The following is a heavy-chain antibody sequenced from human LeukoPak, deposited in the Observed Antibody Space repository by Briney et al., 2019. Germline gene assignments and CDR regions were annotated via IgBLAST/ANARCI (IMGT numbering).Heavy chain of an antibody. CDR3: ATPIGATDWFDP. CDR2: VFYSGST. V-gene: IGHV4-39*01. J-gene: IGHJ5*02. Sequence: SETLSLTCTVSSGSISSYNYYCAWIRQPPGKGLEWIGSVFYSGSTYYNPSLKSRVTISVDTSSNQFSLRLTSVTAADTAVYYCATPIGATDWFDPWGQGTLVTVSS. D-gene: IGHD5-12*01. CDR1: SGSISSYNYY.